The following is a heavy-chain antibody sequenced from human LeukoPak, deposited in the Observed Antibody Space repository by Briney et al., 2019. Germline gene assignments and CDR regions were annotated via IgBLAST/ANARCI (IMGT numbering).Heavy chain of an antibody. CDR2: INHSGST. V-gene: IGHV4-34*01. CDR1: GGSFSGYY. J-gene: IGHJ4*02. D-gene: IGHD4-23*01. CDR3: ARLPTVANPFDY. Sequence: SETLSLTCAVYGGSFSGYYWSWIRQPPGKGLEWIGEINHSGSTNYNPSLKSRVTISVDTSKNQFSLKLSSVTAADTAVYYCARLPTVANPFDYWGQGTLVTVSS.